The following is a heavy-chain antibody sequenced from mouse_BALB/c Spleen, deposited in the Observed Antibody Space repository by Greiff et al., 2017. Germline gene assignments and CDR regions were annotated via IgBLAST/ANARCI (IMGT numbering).Heavy chain of an antibody. CDR3: ARGFGFDY. J-gene: IGHJ2*01. Sequence: EVKLMESGPGLVKPSQSLSLTCSVTGYSITSGYYWNWIRQFPGNKLEWMGYISYDGSNNYNPSLKNRISITRDTSKNQFFLKLNSVTTEDTATYYCARGFGFDYWGQGTTLTVSS. CDR2: ISYDGSN. CDR1: GYSITSGYY. V-gene: IGHV3-6*02.